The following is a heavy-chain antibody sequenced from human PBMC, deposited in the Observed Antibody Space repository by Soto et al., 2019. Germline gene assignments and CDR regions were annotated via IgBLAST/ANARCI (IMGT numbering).Heavy chain of an antibody. V-gene: IGHV3-64D*08. D-gene: IGHD1-1*01. CDR3: AKRLEISTSYFFDS. Sequence: PGGSLRLSCSASGFTFSSYAMHWVRQAPGKGLEYVSAISSNGGSTYYAESVKGRFTISRDNSKNTLYLQMDSLRAEDSAIYYCAKRLEISTSYFFDSWGHGTLVTVSS. CDR1: GFTFSSYA. CDR2: ISSNGGST. J-gene: IGHJ4*01.